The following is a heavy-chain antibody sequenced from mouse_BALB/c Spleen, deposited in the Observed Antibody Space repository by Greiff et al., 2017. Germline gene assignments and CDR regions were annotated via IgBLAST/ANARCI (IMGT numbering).Heavy chain of an antibody. J-gene: IGHJ4*01. CDR3: AREDYYGSSYDAMDY. D-gene: IGHD1-1*01. V-gene: IGHV2-6-7*01. CDR2: IWGDGST. CDR1: GFSLTGYG. Sequence: VKVVESGPGLVAPSQSLSITCTVSGFSLTGYGVNWVRQPPGKGLEWLGMIWGDGSTDYNSALKSRLSISKDNSKSQVFLKMNSLQTDDTARYYCAREDYYGSSYDAMDYWGQGTSVTVAS.